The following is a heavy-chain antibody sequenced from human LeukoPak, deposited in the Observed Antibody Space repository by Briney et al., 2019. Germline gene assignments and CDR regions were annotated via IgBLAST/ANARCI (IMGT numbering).Heavy chain of an antibody. Sequence: GESLKISCKGSGYSFTSYWIGWVRQMPGKGLEWMGIIYPGDSDTRYSPSFQGQVTISADKSISTAYLQWSSLKASDTAMYYCARLPRGSSLGGSLGYYYYMDVWGKGTTVTVSS. J-gene: IGHJ6*03. D-gene: IGHD6-13*01. V-gene: IGHV5-51*01. CDR2: IYPGDSDT. CDR3: ARLPRGSSLGGSLGYYYYMDV. CDR1: GYSFTSYW.